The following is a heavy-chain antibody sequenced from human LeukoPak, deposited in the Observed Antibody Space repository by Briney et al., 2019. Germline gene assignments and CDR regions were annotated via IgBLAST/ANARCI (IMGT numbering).Heavy chain of an antibody. CDR3: ARDSALTAMVTAPYYYYYYGMDV. D-gene: IGHD5-18*01. CDR2: INPSGGST. V-gene: IGHV1-46*01. Sequence: GASVKVSCKASGYTFTSYYMHWVRQAPGQGLEWMGIINPSGGSTSYAQKFQGRVTMTRDTSTSTVYMELSSLRSEDTAVYYCARDSALTAMVTAPYYYYYYGMDVWGQGTTVTVSS. J-gene: IGHJ6*02. CDR1: GYTFTSYY.